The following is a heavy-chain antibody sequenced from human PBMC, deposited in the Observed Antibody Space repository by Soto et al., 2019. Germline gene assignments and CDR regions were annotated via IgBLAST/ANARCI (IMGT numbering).Heavy chain of an antibody. D-gene: IGHD3-22*01. V-gene: IGHV3-30*18. CDR2: ISYDGSNN. J-gene: IGHJ4*02. CDR1: GFTFSSYG. CDR3: AKDGDSSGFFDY. Sequence: GSLSLSCAASGFTFSSYGMHWVRQAPGKGLEWVAVISYDGSNNYYADSVKGRFTISRDNCKNTLYLQMNSLRAEDTAVYYCAKDGDSSGFFDYWGQGTLVTVSS.